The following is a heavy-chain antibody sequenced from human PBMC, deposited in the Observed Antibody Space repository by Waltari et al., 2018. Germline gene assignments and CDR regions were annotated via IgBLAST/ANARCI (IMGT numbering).Heavy chain of an antibody. D-gene: IGHD6-19*01. CDR3: AKDRSRSSVRGFDP. V-gene: IGHV3-23*01. CDR2: ISGSGGST. Sequence: EVQLLESGGGLVQPGGSLRLSCAASGFTFSSYAMSWVRQAPGKGLGWVSAISGSGGSTYYAGSVKGRFTISRDKSKNTLYLQMNSLRAEDTAVYYCAKDRSRSSVRGFDPWGQGTLVTVSS. J-gene: IGHJ5*02. CDR1: GFTFSSYA.